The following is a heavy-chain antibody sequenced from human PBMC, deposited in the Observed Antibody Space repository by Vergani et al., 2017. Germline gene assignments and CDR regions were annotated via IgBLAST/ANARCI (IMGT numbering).Heavy chain of an antibody. CDR2: INHSGST. Sequence: QVQLQQWGAGLLKPSETLSLTCAVYGGSFSGYYWSWIRQPPGKGLEWIGEINHSGSTNCNPSLKSRVTISVDTSKNQFSLKLSSVTAADTAVYYCARRPRYQLLAFDYWGQGTLVTVSS. J-gene: IGHJ4*02. CDR3: ARRPRYQLLAFDY. D-gene: IGHD2-2*01. CDR1: GGSFSGYY. V-gene: IGHV4-34*01.